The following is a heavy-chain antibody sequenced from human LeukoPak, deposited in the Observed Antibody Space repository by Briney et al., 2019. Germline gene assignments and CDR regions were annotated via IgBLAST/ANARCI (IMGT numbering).Heavy chain of an antibody. V-gene: IGHV1-2*02. J-gene: IGHJ5*02. D-gene: IGHD5-18*01. Sequence: ASVKVSCKASGYTFTGYYMHWVRQAPGQGLEWMGWINPNTGGTSYAQKFQGRVTMTSDTSITTAYMELSRLRSDDTAVYYCARDIGSGYSYGLYNWFDPWGQGTLVTVSS. CDR2: INPNTGGT. CDR3: ARDIGSGYSYGLYNWFDP. CDR1: GYTFTGYY.